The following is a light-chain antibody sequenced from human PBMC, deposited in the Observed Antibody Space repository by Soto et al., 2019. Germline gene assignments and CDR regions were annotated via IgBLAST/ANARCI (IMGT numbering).Light chain of an antibody. V-gene: IGKV3-20*01. CDR1: QSVSSSY. Sequence: IVLTHSPGTLSLSPGEMATLSCRASQSVSSSYLAWYQQKPGQAPRLLIYGASSRATGIPDRFSGSGSGTDFTLTISRLEPEDFAVYYCQQYGSSRTFGQGTKVDNK. J-gene: IGKJ1*01. CDR2: GAS. CDR3: QQYGSSRT.